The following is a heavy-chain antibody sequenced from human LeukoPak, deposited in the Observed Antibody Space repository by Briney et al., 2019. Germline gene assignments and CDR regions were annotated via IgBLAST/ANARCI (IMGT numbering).Heavy chain of an antibody. CDR1: GLTFSDYY. CDR2: ISSSGSTI. D-gene: IGHD5-12*01. J-gene: IGHJ4*02. Sequence: PGGSLRLSCAASGLTFSDYYMSWIRQAPGKGLEWVSYISSSGSTIHYADSVKGRFTISRDNAKNSLYLQMNSLRAEDTAVYYCARDLYDYATPSDYWGQGTLVTVSS. CDR3: ARDLYDYATPSDY. V-gene: IGHV3-11*04.